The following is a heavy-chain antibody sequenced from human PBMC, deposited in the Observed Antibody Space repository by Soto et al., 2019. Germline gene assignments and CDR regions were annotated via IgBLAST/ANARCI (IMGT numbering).Heavy chain of an antibody. J-gene: IGHJ4*02. V-gene: IGHV3-30-3*01. D-gene: IGHD3-22*01. CDR2: ISYDGSNK. CDR1: GFTFSSYA. Sequence: QVQLVESGGGVVQPGRSLRLSCAASGFTFSSYAMHWVRQAPGKGLEWVAVISYDGSNKYYADSVKGRFTISRDNSKNTPYLQINSQRAADTAVYYCARDSSGYIDYWGQGTLVTVSS. CDR3: ARDSSGYIDY.